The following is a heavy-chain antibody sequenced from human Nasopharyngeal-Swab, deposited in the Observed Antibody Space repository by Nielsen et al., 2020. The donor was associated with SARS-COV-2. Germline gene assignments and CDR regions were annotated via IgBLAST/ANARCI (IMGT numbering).Heavy chain of an antibody. CDR1: GFTFDDYA. CDR2: ISWNSGSI. V-gene: IGHV3-9*01. D-gene: IGHD3-3*01. J-gene: IGHJ4*02. CDR3: ARDGVLTIFGVWRAPGSEYYFDY. Sequence: GGSLRLSCAASGFTFDDYAMHWVRQAPGKGLEWVSGISWNSGSIGYADSVKGRFTISRDNAKNSLYLQMNSLRAEDTALYYCARDGVLTIFGVWRAPGSEYYFDYWGQGTLVTVSS.